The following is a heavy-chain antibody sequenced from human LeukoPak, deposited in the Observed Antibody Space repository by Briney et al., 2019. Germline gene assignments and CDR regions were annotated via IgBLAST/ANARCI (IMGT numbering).Heavy chain of an antibody. CDR1: GFTFSSYS. CDR2: ISSSGSTI. D-gene: IGHD2-2*01. Sequence: GGSLRLSCAASGFTFSSYSMNWVRQAPGKGLEWVSYISSSGSTIYYADSVKGRFTISRDNAKNSLYLQMNSLRAEDTAVYYCARVSSCSSTSCNYYYYYYMDVWGKGTTVTVSS. CDR3: ARVSSCSSTSCNYYYYYYMDV. J-gene: IGHJ6*03. V-gene: IGHV3-48*04.